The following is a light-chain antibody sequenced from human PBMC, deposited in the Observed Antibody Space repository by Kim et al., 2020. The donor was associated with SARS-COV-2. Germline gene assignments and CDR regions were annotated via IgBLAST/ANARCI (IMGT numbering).Light chain of an antibody. V-gene: IGLV3-19*01. J-gene: IGLJ2*01. Sequence: VALGQTVRITCQGDSLRSYYATWYQHKPGQATILVIYGKNNRLSGIPDRFSGSSSGNTASLTITGTQAGDEADYYCNSRDSNDNVVFGGGTQLTVL. CDR1: SLRSYY. CDR2: GKN. CDR3: NSRDSNDNVV.